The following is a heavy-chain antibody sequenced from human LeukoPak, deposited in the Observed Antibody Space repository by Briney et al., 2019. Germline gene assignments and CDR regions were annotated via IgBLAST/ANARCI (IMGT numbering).Heavy chain of an antibody. CDR2: IYYSGST. J-gene: IGHJ2*01. D-gene: IGHD4/OR15-4a*01. Sequence: SETLSLTCTVSGGSISSYFWSWIRQPPGKGLEWIGYIYYSGSTNYNPSLKSRVTISVDTSKNQFSLKLSSVTAADTAVYYCARDANHWYFDLWGRGTLVTVSS. CDR3: ARDANHWYFDL. CDR1: GGSISSYF. V-gene: IGHV4-59*01.